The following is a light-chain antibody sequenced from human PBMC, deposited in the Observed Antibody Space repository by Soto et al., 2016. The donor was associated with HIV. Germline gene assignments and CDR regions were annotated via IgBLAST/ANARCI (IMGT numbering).Light chain of an antibody. CDR2: KAS. CDR3: QQYNSYRT. Sequence: DIQMTQSPSTLPASVGDRVTITCRASQGVSNWLAWYQQKPGKAPKLLIYKASSLQGGVPSRFSGSGSASDFTLTISRLQPDDFAVYYCQQYNSYRTFGQGTKVEIK. CDR1: QGVSNW. V-gene: IGKV1-5*03. J-gene: IGKJ1*01.